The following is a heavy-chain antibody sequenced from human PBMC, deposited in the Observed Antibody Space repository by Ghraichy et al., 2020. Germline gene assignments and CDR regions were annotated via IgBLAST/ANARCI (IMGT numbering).Heavy chain of an antibody. CDR1: GGSISSGGYY. CDR3: ARDRIVVVPAATTYYYYGMNV. CDR2: IYYSGST. D-gene: IGHD2-2*01. V-gene: IGHV4-31*03. J-gene: IGHJ6*02. Sequence: SCTVSGGSISSGGYYWSWIRQHPGKGLEWIGYIYYSGSTYYNPSLKSRVTISVDTSKNQFSLKLSSVTAADTAVYYCARDRIVVVPAATTYYYYGMNVWGQGTTVTVSS.